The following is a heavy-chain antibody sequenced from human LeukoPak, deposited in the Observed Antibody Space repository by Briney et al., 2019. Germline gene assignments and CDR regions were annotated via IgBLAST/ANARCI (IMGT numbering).Heavy chain of an antibody. CDR1: GYNFASYT. CDR3: ASSSSGTYHY. Sequence: ASVKVSCKTSGYNFASYTMHWLRQAPGQSPEWMGSINGDNGNTKYSEKFQGRVTFTRDTSASSAYMDLSRLRSENTAVYYCASSSSGTYHYWGQGTLVTVSS. D-gene: IGHD3-10*01. V-gene: IGHV1-3*01. J-gene: IGHJ4*02. CDR2: INGDNGNT.